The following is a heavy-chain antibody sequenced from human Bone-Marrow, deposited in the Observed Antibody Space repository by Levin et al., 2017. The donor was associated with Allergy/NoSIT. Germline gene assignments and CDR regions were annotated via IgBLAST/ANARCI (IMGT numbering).Heavy chain of an antibody. CDR2: ISYGGNT. CDR1: GTSISNFY. CDR3: ACIRSGRYYGMNV. V-gene: IGHV4-59*01. J-gene: IGHJ6*02. D-gene: IGHD3-10*01. Sequence: PSETLSLTCTVSGTSISNFYWTWIRQSPRRGLEYIGYISYGGNTDYNPSLRRRVTISEDTSKNQFSLRLTSVTAADTAIYYCACIRSGRYYGMNVWGQGTTVTVSS.